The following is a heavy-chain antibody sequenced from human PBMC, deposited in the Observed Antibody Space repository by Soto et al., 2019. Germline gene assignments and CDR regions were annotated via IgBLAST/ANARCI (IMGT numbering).Heavy chain of an antibody. CDR2: MNRNSGDT. D-gene: IGHD3-16*02. Sequence: ASVKVSCKTSGYTFTTYDIHWVRQASGQGLEWMGSMNRNSGDTAYAQKLQDRVTMTRDTSISTAHMELSSLRSEDTATYYCAVTYFDYTWGHYRYSWGQGTPVTVSS. V-gene: IGHV1-8*02. CDR1: GYTFTTYD. CDR3: AVTYFDYTWGHYRYS. J-gene: IGHJ5*02.